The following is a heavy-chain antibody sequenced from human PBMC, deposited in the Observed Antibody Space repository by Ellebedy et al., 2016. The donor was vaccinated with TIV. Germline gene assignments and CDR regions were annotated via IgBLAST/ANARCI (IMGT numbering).Heavy chain of an antibody. CDR2: TSYDGSNK. D-gene: IGHD3-22*01. J-gene: IGHJ3*02. Sequence: GESLKISXAASGFTFSNYAMHWVRQAPGKGLEWVAVTSYDGSNKYYADSVKGRFTISRDNSKNTLYLQMNSLRAEDTAVYYCAREDYDSSGYYFRNAFDIWGQGTMVTVSS. CDR1: GFTFSNYA. CDR3: AREDYDSSGYYFRNAFDI. V-gene: IGHV3-30-3*01.